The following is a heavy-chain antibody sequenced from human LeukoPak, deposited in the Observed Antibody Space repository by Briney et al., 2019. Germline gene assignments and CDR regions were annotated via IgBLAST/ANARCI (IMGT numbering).Heavy chain of an antibody. Sequence: GGSLRLSCAASGFTFSSYGMPWVRQAPGKGLEWVAVISYDGSNKYYADSVKGRFTISRDNSKNTLYLQMNSLRAEDTAVYYCAKGRDYGHFDYWGQGTLVTVSS. D-gene: IGHD4-17*01. J-gene: IGHJ4*02. CDR1: GFTFSSYG. V-gene: IGHV3-30*18. CDR2: ISYDGSNK. CDR3: AKGRDYGHFDY.